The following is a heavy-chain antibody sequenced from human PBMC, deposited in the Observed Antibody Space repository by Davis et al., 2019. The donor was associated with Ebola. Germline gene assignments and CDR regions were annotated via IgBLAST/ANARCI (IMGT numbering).Heavy chain of an antibody. CDR2: INHSGST. CDR3: ASRYYDFWSGSAYYGMDV. J-gene: IGHJ6*02. V-gene: IGHV4-34*01. D-gene: IGHD3-3*01. Sequence: PSETLSLTCAVYGGSFSGYYWSWIRQPPGKGLEWIGEINHSGSTNYNPSLKSRVTISVDTSKNQFSLKLSSVTAADTAVYYCASRYYDFWSGSAYYGMDVWGQGTTVTVSS. CDR1: GGSFSGYY.